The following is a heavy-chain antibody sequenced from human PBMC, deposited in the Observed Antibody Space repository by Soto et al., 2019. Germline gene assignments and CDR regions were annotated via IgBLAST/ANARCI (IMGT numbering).Heavy chain of an antibody. CDR3: ARRHYCTNGVCPYYYYMDV. Sequence: QVQLQESGPGLVKPSGTLSLTCAVSSGSISSSNWWSWVRQPPGKGLGGMGEIYHSGSTNYNPSLKSRVTISVDKSKNQFSLKLSSVTAADTAVYYCARRHYCTNGVCPYYYYMDVWGKGITVTVSS. D-gene: IGHD2-8*01. CDR1: SGSISSSNW. CDR2: IYHSGST. V-gene: IGHV4-4*02. J-gene: IGHJ6*03.